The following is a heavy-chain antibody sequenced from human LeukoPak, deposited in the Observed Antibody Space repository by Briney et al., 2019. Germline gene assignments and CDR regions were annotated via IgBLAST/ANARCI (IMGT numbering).Heavy chain of an antibody. CDR2: INHSGST. J-gene: IGHJ6*04. V-gene: IGHV4-34*01. CDR1: GGSFSGYY. CDR3: ARHLVPNWNDHFSPLDV. D-gene: IGHD1-1*01. Sequence: SETLSLTCAVYGGSFSGYYWSWIRQPPGKGLEWIGEINHSGSTNYNPSLKSRVTISVDTSKNQFSLKLSSVTAADTAVYYCARHLVPNWNDHFSPLDVWGKGTTVTVSS.